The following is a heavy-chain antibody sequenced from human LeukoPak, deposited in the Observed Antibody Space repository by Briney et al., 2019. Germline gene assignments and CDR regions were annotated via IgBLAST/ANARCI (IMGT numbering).Heavy chain of an antibody. CDR3: AREFRAAGRVGWFDP. CDR2: IYYSGST. CDR1: GGSISSGGYY. V-gene: IGHV4-31*03. D-gene: IGHD6-13*01. J-gene: IGHJ5*02. Sequence: PSETLSLTCTVSGGSISSGGYYWSWIRQHPGKGLEWIGYIYYSGSTYYNPPLKSRVTISVDTSKNQFSLKLSSVTAADTAVYYCAREFRAAGRVGWFDPWGQGTLVTVSS.